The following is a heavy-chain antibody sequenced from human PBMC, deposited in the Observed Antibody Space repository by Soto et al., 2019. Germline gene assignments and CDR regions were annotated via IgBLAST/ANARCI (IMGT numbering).Heavy chain of an antibody. CDR1: GFTFSSYA. J-gene: IGHJ4*02. CDR3: VKGEYYYDSSGYYPFDY. D-gene: IGHD3-22*01. V-gene: IGHV3-64D*06. CDR2: ISTNGGST. Sequence: PGGSLRLSCSASGFTFSSYAMLWVRQAPGKGLEYVSSISTNGGSTHYADSVKGRFTISRDNSKNTQYLQMSSLRADDTAVYYCVKGEYYYDSSGYYPFDYWGQGT.